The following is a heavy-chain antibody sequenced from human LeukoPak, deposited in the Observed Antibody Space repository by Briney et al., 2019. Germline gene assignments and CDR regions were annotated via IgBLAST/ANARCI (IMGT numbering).Heavy chain of an antibody. D-gene: IGHD5-12*01. CDR1: GFTFSTCG. Sequence: GGTLRLSCAASGFTFSTCGMSWVRQAPGKGLEWVSVITGSGGHTVYADSVKGRFTISRDNSKNTLYLQMNSLRAEDTAVYYCARERWLRYYMDVWGKGTTVTVSS. V-gene: IGHV3-23*01. CDR2: ITGSGGHT. CDR3: ARERWLRYYMDV. J-gene: IGHJ6*03.